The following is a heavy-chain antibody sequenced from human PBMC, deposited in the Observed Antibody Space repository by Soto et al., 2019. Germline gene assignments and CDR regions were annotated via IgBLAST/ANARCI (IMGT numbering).Heavy chain of an antibody. J-gene: IGHJ3*02. CDR3: ARGSSGYGDAFDI. V-gene: IGHV3-21*01. CDR1: GFTFSSYS. CDR2: VSSSSSYI. D-gene: IGHD3-22*01. Sequence: LRGSCAASGFTFSSYSMNWVRQAPGKGLEWVSSVSSSSSYIYYADSVKGRFTISRDNAKNSLYLQMNSLRAEDTAVYYCARGSSGYGDAFDIWGQGTMVTVSS.